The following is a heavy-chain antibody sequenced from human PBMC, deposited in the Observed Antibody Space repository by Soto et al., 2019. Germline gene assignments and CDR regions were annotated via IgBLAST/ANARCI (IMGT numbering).Heavy chain of an antibody. CDR2: IWYDGSNK. D-gene: IGHD4-4*01. CDR3: ARGDGYNNYYYYYGMDV. J-gene: IGHJ6*02. Sequence: SLRLSCSASVFTFSSYGMHWVRQAPGRGLEWVAVIWYDGSNKYYADSVKGRFTISRDNSKNTLYLQMNSLRAEDTAVYYCARGDGYNNYYYYYGMDVWGQGTTVTVSS. V-gene: IGHV3-33*01. CDR1: VFTFSSYG.